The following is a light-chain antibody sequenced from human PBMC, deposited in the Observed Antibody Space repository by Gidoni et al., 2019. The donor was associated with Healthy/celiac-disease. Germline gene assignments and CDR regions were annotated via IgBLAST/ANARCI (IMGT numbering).Light chain of an antibody. J-gene: IGKJ1*01. Sequence: EIVLTQSPATLSLSPRERATLSCRASQSVSSYLAWYQQKPGQAPRLLIYDASNRATGIPARFSVSGSGTDFTLTLRSLEPEDCAVYYCQHRRNYWTFGQGTKVEIK. V-gene: IGKV3-11*01. CDR3: QHRRNYWT. CDR1: QSVSSY. CDR2: DAS.